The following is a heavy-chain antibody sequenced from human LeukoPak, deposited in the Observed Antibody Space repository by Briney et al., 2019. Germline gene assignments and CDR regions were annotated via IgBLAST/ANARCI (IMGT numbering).Heavy chain of an antibody. CDR2: INPSGGST. V-gene: IGHV1-46*01. J-gene: IGHJ6*03. CDR1: GYTFTSYY. D-gene: IGHD5-18*01. Sequence: ASVKVSCKASGYTFTSYYMHWVRQAPGQGLEWMGIINPSGGSTSYAQKFQGRVTMTRDTSTSTVYMELSSLRSEDTAVYYCARAGLGYSYGYPPDYYYYMDVWGQGTTVTVSS. CDR3: ARAGLGYSYGYPPDYYYYMDV.